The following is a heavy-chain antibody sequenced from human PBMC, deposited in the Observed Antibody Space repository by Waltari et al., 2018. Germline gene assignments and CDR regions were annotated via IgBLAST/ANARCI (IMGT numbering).Heavy chain of an antibody. J-gene: IGHJ5*02. V-gene: IGHV7-4-1*02. Sequence: QVQLVQSGAEVKKPGASVKVSCEASGYSFPGYYIHWVRQAPGQGLEWRGWINTNAGNPTYAQGFTGRFVFSLDTSVSTAYLQISSLKAEDTAVYYCATSYGSGSQRGFDPWGQGTLVTVSS. CDR2: INTNAGNP. CDR3: ATSYGSGSQRGFDP. D-gene: IGHD3-10*01. CDR1: GYSFPGYY.